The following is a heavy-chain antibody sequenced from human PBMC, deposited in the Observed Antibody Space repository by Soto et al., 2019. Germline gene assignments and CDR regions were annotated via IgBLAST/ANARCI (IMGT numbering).Heavy chain of an antibody. CDR2: IIPIFGTA. V-gene: IGHV1-69*13. CDR3: ARMGSTIGQTDY. D-gene: IGHD2-8*01. Sequence: GASVKVSCKASGGTFSSYAISWVRQAPGQGLEWMGGIIPIFGTANYAQKFQGRVTITADESTSTAYMELSSLRSEDTAVYYCARMGSTIGQTDYWGQGTLVTVSS. CDR1: GGTFSSYA. J-gene: IGHJ4*02.